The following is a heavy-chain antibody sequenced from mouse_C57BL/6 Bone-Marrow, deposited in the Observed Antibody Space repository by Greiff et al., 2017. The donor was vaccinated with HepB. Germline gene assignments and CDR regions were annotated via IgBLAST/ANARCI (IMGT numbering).Heavy chain of an antibody. CDR1: GYTFTDYN. V-gene: IGHV1-22*01. Sequence: VQLQQSGPELVKPGASVKMSCKASGYTFTDYNMHWVKQSHGKSLEWIGYINPNNGGTSYNQKFKGKARLTVNKSSSTAYMELRSLTSEDSAVYYCARGGGYDGFAYWGQGTLVTVSA. CDR3: ARGGGYDGFAY. J-gene: IGHJ3*01. D-gene: IGHD2-2*01. CDR2: INPNNGGT.